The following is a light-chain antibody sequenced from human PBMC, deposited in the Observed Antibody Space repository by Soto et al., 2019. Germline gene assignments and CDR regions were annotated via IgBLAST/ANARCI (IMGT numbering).Light chain of an antibody. V-gene: IGKV3-11*01. J-gene: IGKJ3*01. CDR3: KRRGNWPPT. CDR2: DAS. CDR1: QSVSSY. Sequence: EIVLTQSPATLSLSPGERATLSCRASQSVSSYLAWYQQKPGQAPRLLIYDASNRATGIPARFSGSGSGTDFTLTISSLELEDFEVYYFKRRGNWPPTFGLGTKVISN.